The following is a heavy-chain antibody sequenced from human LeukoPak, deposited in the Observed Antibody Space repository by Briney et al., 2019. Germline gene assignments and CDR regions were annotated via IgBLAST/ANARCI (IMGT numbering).Heavy chain of an antibody. J-gene: IGHJ4*02. CDR2: ISAYNGNT. Sequence: GASVKVSCKASGCPFTSYGISWVRQAPGQGLEWMGWISAYNGNTNYAQKLQGRVTMTTDTSTSTAYMELRSLRSDDTAVYYCARGGQHITMIVVVHDYWGQGTLVIVSS. V-gene: IGHV1-18*01. D-gene: IGHD3-22*01. CDR3: ARGGQHITMIVVVHDY. CDR1: GCPFTSYG.